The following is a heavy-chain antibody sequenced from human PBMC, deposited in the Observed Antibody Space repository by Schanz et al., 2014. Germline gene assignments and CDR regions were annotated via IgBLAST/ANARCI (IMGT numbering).Heavy chain of an antibody. Sequence: VQLVESGGGLVKPGGSLRLSCAASEFTFSTDAMSWVRQAPGKGLEWLSVISASGGDTYYADSVKGRFTISRDNSKNTLYLQMNSLRAEDTAVYYCAKVRYSSGWRGDYFNEWGQGTLXTVAS. D-gene: IGHD6-25*01. CDR2: ISASGGDT. CDR3: AKVRYSSGWRGDYFNE. CDR1: EFTFSTDA. J-gene: IGHJ4*02. V-gene: IGHV3-23*04.